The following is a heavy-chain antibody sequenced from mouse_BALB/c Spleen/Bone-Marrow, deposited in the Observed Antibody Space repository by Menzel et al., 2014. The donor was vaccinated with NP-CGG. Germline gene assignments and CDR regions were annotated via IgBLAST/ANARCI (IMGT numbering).Heavy chain of an antibody. V-gene: IGHV1-52*01. CDR1: DYTFTTYW. CDR2: IDPSTSET. J-gene: IGHJ4*01. Sequence: QVQLQQSGPDLVRPGSSVKMSCKASDYTFTTYWMHWVKQRPGQGLEWVGMIDPSTSETRLNQKFKDKATLIVDKSSNTAYMQLSSLTSEDSAVYYCARRTLAMDYWGQGTSVTVSS. CDR3: ARRTLAMDY.